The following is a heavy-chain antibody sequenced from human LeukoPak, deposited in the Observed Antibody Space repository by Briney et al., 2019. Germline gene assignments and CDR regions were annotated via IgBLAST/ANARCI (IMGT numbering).Heavy chain of an antibody. D-gene: IGHD1-7*01. CDR3: ARGYQTGTTGGPFDP. J-gene: IGHJ5*02. V-gene: IGHV1-2*02. CDR1: GYTFTGYY. CDR2: INPNSGGT. Sequence: GASVKVSCKASGYTFTGYYMHWVRQAPGQGLEWMGWINPNSGGTNYAQKFQGRVTMTRDTSISTAYMELSRLRSDDTAVYYCARGYQTGTTGGPFDPWGQGTLVTVSS.